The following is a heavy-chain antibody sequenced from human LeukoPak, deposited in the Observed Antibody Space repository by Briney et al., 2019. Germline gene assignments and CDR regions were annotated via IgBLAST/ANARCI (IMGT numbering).Heavy chain of an antibody. V-gene: IGHV3-48*02. J-gene: IGHJ4*02. CDR1: GFSFTDYP. D-gene: IGHD3-9*01. Sequence: GGSLRLSCATSGFSFTDYPMNWVRQAPGKGLEWISNIRTTAEGAKYAYYADSVEGRVTISRDDGKNTLYLHMNSLRDDDTAVYYCATDQRYAFDYWGQGILVTVSS. CDR3: ATDQRYAFDY. CDR2: IRTTAEGAKYA.